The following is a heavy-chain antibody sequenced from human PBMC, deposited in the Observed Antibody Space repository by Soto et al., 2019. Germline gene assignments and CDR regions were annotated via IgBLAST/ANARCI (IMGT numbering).Heavy chain of an antibody. V-gene: IGHV3-66*01. CDR1: GFTVSSNY. Sequence: GGSLRLSCAASGFTVSSNYMSWVRQAPGKGLEWVSVIYSGGSTYYADSVKGRFTISRDNSKNTLYLQMNSLRAEDTAVYYCAREGTIFGVDLKTTDYWGQGTLVTVSS. D-gene: IGHD3-3*01. J-gene: IGHJ4*02. CDR2: IYSGGST. CDR3: AREGTIFGVDLKTTDY.